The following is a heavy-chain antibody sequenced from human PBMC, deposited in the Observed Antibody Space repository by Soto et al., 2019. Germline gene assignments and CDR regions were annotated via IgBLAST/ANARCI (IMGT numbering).Heavy chain of an antibody. CDR2: ISYDGSNK. Sequence: QVQLVESGGGVVQPGRSLRLSCAASGFTFSSYGMHWVRQAPGKGLEWVALISYDGSNKYYADSVKGRFTISRDNSKNTLYLQMTSLRTEDTAVYYCAKDLGHGGRGAFDSWGQGTMVTVSS. J-gene: IGHJ3*02. CDR3: AKDLGHGGRGAFDS. D-gene: IGHD7-27*01. V-gene: IGHV3-30*18. CDR1: GFTFSSYG.